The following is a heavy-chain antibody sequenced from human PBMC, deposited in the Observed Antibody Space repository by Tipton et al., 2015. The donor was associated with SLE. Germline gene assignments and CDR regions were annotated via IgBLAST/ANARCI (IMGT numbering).Heavy chain of an antibody. CDR2: ITHSGAT. J-gene: IGHJ4*02. Sequence: LRLSCIVSGGSVNSDAYYWSWIRQPPGKGLEWIGFITHSGATNYNPSLNSRLSMSVDTSKNQFSLTLSSVTSADTAVYYCARGHKYGILSYFFDYWGQGTLVTVSS. V-gene: IGHV4-61*08. CDR1: GGSVNSDAYY. D-gene: IGHD3-9*01. CDR3: ARGHKYGILSYFFDY.